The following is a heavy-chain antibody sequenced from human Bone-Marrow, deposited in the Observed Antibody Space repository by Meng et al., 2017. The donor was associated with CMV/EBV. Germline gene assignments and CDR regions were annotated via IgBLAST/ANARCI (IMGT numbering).Heavy chain of an antibody. V-gene: IGHV3-43*01. CDR1: GFTFDDYT. D-gene: IGHD6-13*01. Sequence: GESLKISCAASGFTFDDYTMHWVRQAPGKGLEWVSLINWDGGSTFYADSVKGRFTISRDNSKNSLYLQMNSLRAEDTAVYYCARDRHSNNWYTIDYWGQGTLVTVSS. CDR2: INWDGGST. CDR3: ARDRHSNNWYTIDY. J-gene: IGHJ4*02.